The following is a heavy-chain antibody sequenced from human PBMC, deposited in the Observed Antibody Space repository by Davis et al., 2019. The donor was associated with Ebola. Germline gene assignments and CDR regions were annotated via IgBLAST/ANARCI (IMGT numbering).Heavy chain of an antibody. J-gene: IGHJ6*02. Sequence: SETLSLTCTVSGGSISSGGYYWSWIRQHPGKGLEWIGYIYYSGSTNYNPSLKSRVTITVDTSKNQFSLKLSSVTAANTAVYYCARHDPYYDFWSGYSGMDVWGQGTTVTVSS. CDR1: GGSISSGGYY. CDR3: ARHDPYYDFWSGYSGMDV. V-gene: IGHV4-61*08. CDR2: IYYSGST. D-gene: IGHD3-3*01.